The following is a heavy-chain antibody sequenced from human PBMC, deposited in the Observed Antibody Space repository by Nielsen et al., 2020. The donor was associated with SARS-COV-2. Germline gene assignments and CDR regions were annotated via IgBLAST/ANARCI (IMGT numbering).Heavy chain of an antibody. D-gene: IGHD4-17*01. CDR1: GYTFTGYY. CDR2: INPNSGGT. Sequence: ASVKVSCKASGYTFTGYYMHWVRQAPGQGLEWMGRINPNSGGTNYAQKFQGRVTMTRDTSISTAYMELSRLRSGDTAVYYCARDYGENYGDYKDENWFDPWGQGTLVTVSS. CDR3: ARDYGENYGDYKDENWFDP. V-gene: IGHV1-2*06. J-gene: IGHJ5*02.